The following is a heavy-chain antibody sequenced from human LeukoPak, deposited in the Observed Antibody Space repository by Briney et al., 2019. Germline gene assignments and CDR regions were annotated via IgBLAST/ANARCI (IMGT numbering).Heavy chain of an antibody. Sequence: ASVKVSCKSSGYTFKNYDINWVRQATGQGLEWMGWMNPNSGNTGFAQKFQDRIGMTTDTSINTAYMELTSLRSGDTAVYYCARATPGGLHGYSFDYWGQGTVVTVYS. D-gene: IGHD5-24*01. CDR3: ARATPGGLHGYSFDY. J-gene: IGHJ4*02. V-gene: IGHV1-8*02. CDR1: GYTFKNYD. CDR2: MNPNSGNT.